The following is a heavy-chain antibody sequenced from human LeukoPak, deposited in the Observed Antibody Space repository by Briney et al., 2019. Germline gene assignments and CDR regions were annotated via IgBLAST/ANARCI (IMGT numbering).Heavy chain of an antibody. CDR3: ARDWGNWNYDY. CDR2: ISSGGST. V-gene: IGHV3-66*01. Sequence: GGFLRLSCAASGLTVSSNYMSWVRQAPGKGLEWVSLISSGGSTYYADSVRGRFTISRDNSKNTLYLQMNSLRAEDTAVYYCARDWGNWNYDYWGQGTLVTVSS. J-gene: IGHJ4*02. D-gene: IGHD1-7*01. CDR1: GLTVSSNY.